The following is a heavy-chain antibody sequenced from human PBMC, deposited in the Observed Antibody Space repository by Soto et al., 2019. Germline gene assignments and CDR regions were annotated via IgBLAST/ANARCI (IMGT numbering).Heavy chain of an antibody. J-gene: IGHJ6*02. Sequence: GGSLRLSCAASGFTFSSYGMHWVRQAPGKGLEWVAVIWYDGSNKYYTDSVKGRFTIYNANSKNTLYLQMNSLRAEDTAVYYCASGFSEHSGYSYGYANYYYGMDVWGQGTTVTVSS. CDR2: IWYDGSNK. D-gene: IGHD5-18*01. CDR1: GFTFSSYG. CDR3: ASGFSEHSGYSYGYANYYYGMDV. V-gene: IGHV3-33*01.